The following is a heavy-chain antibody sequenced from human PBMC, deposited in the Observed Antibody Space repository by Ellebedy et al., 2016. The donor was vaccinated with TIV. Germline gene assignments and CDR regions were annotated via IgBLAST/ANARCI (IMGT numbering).Heavy chain of an antibody. CDR1: GFIFGDYA. V-gene: IGHV3-9*01. J-gene: IGHJ4*02. D-gene: IGHD3-10*01. Sequence: SLKISCAASGFIFGDYAMHWVRQAPGKGLEWVSGISRNSDSIGYADSVKGRFTISRDNAQNSLYLQMNSLRAEDTAFYYCAKDDGTSYPSPFDYWGQGTLVTVSS. CDR3: AKDDGTSYPSPFDY. CDR2: ISRNSDSI.